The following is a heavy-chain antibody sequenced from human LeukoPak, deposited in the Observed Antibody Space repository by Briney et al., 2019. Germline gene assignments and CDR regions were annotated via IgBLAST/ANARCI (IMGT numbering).Heavy chain of an antibody. CDR3: ARVATGDFFYFDY. D-gene: IGHD7-27*01. CDR2: IIPIFGTA. CDR1: GGTFSSYA. V-gene: IGHV1-69*05. Sequence: ASVKVSCKASGGTFSSYASSWVRQAPGQGLEWMGGIIPIFGTANYAQEFQGRVTITTDESTSTAYMELSSLRSEDTAVYYCARVATGDFFYFDYWGQGTLVTVSS. J-gene: IGHJ4*02.